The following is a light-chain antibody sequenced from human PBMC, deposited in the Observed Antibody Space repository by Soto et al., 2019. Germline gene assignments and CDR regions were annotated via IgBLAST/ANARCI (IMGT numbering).Light chain of an antibody. J-gene: IGKJ2*01. CDR2: KAS. CDR1: QSISNW. Sequence: DIQMTQSPPTLSASVRDRVSITCRASQSISNWLAWYQQKPGKAPKLLMYKASDLESGVPSRFRGSGSGTEFTLTISSLQPDDFATYYCQQYNSYPYTFGQGTKVDIK. V-gene: IGKV1-5*03. CDR3: QQYNSYPYT.